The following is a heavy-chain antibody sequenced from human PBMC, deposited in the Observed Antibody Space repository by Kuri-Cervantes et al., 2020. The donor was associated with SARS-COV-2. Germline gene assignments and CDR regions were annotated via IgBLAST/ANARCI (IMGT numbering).Heavy chain of an antibody. D-gene: IGHD3-16*01. J-gene: IGHJ4*02. CDR3: ARGHRHWGYFDY. Sequence: GSLRLSCTVSGGSISSYYWSWIRQPAGKGLEWIGRIYTSGSTNYNPSLKSRVTISVDTSKNQFSLKLSSVTAADTAVYYCARGHRHWGYFDYWGQGTLVTVSS. CDR2: IYTSGST. CDR1: GGSISSYY. V-gene: IGHV4-4*07.